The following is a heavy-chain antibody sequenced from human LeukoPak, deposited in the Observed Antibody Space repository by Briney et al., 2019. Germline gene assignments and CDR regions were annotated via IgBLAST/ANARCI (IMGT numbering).Heavy chain of an antibody. D-gene: IGHD3-9*01. CDR3: AKGASIHVTGPDF. CDR2: IIDSGGT. CDR1: GFTLSSFR. V-gene: IGHV3-23*01. J-gene: IGHJ4*02. Sequence: PGGSPRLSCAASGFTLSSFRMSWVRQAPGKGLEWVSRIIDSGGTNYADSVKGRFTISRDNSKNTLYLQMNSLRVEDTAVYYCAKGASIHVTGPDFWGPGTLVTVSS.